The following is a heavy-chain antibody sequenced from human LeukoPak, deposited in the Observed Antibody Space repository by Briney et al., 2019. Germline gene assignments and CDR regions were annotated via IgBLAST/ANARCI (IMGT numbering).Heavy chain of an antibody. J-gene: IGHJ6*03. CDR1: GGSISSYY. V-gene: IGHV4-4*07. D-gene: IGHD5-18*01. CDR3: ARVKEDTAMVGVYYYYYMDV. Sequence: SETLSLTCTVSGGSISSYYWSWIRQPAGKGLEWIGRIYTSGSTNYNPSLKSRVTMSVDTSKNQFSLKLSSVTAADTAVYYCARVKEDTAMVGVYYYYYMDVWGKGTTVTISS. CDR2: IYTSGST.